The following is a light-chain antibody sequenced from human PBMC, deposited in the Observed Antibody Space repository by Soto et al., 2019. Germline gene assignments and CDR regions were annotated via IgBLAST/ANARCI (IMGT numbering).Light chain of an antibody. CDR3: ASYAGTRLFV. Sequence: QSVLTQPPSASGSPGQSLTISCTGTSSDVGFYNFVSWYQQRPGKAPKLVLYEITKRPSGVPDRFSGSKSGSTASLTVSGLQADDEADYYCASYAGTRLFVFGSGTKVTVL. V-gene: IGLV2-8*01. CDR1: SSDVGFYNF. CDR2: EIT. J-gene: IGLJ1*01.